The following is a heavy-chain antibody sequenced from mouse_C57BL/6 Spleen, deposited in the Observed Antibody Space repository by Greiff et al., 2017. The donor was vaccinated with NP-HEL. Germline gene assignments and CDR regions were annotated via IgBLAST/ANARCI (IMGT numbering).Heavy chain of an antibody. CDR1: GYTFTSYW. Sequence: QVQLQQPGAELVKPGASVKMSCKASGYTFTSYWITWVKQRPGQGLEWIGDIYPGSGSTNYNEKFKSKATLTVDTSSSTAYMQLSSLTSEDSAVYYCARGYYGSSSLAYWGQGTLVTVSA. CDR3: ARGYYGSSSLAY. CDR2: IYPGSGST. J-gene: IGHJ3*01. V-gene: IGHV1-55*01. D-gene: IGHD1-1*01.